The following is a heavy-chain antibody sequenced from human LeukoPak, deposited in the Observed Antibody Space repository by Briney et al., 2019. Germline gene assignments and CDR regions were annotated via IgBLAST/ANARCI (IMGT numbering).Heavy chain of an antibody. J-gene: IGHJ4*02. CDR3: RYFLPLFDY. Sequence: GGSLRLSCAASGFTFSNYAMNWVRQAPGKGLEWVSAISGSGGDTYYADSVKGRFTISRDNSKNTLYLQMNSLRAEDTAGYYCRYFLPLFDYWGQGTLVTVSS. CDR1: GFTFSNYA. D-gene: IGHD2/OR15-2a*01. CDR2: ISGSGGDT. V-gene: IGHV3-23*01.